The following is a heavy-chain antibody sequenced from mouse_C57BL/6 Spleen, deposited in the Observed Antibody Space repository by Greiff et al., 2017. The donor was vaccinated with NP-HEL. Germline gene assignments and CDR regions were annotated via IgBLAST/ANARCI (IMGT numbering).Heavy chain of an antibody. CDR1: GYTFTSYW. Sequence: VQLKQSGTVLARPGASVKMSCKTSGYTFTSYWMHWVTQRPGPGLEWIGAIYPGNSDTSYNQKFKGKAKLTAVTSASTAYMELSSLTNEDSAVYYCTREDGSSYWYFDVWGTGTTVTVSS. V-gene: IGHV1-5*01. CDR3: TREDGSSYWYFDV. CDR2: IYPGNSDT. J-gene: IGHJ1*03. D-gene: IGHD1-1*01.